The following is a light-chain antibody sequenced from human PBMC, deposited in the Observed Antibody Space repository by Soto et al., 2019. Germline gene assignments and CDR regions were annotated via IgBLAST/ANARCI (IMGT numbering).Light chain of an antibody. J-gene: IGLJ1*01. CDR3: AAWDDILNGYV. CDR2: GNS. CDR1: SSNIGAVYD. V-gene: IGLV1-40*01. Sequence: QPVLTQPPSVSGAPGQRVTISCTGSSSNIGAVYDVHWYQHLPGTAPKLLIYGNSNRPSGVPDRFSGSKSGTSASLAITGLQAEDEADYYCAAWDDILNGYVFGDGTKLTVL.